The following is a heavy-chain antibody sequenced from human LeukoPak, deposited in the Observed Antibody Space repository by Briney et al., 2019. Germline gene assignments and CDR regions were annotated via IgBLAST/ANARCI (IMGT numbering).Heavy chain of an antibody. CDR1: GGTFSSYA. Sequence: SVKVSCKASGGTFSSYAISWVRQAPGQGLEWMGGIIPIFGTANYAQKFQGRVTITADKSTSTAYMELSSPRSEDTAVYYCARSGQEYCGGDCSNNWFDPWGQGTLVTVSS. CDR2: IIPIFGTA. D-gene: IGHD2-21*02. V-gene: IGHV1-69*06. CDR3: ARSGQEYCGGDCSNNWFDP. J-gene: IGHJ5*02.